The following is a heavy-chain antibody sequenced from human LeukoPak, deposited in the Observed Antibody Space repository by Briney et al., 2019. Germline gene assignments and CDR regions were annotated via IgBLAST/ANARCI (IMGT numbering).Heavy chain of an antibody. CDR1: GGSISSYY. Sequence: PSETLSLTCTVSGGSISSYYWSWIRQPPGKGLEWIGYIYYSGSTNYNPSLKSRVTISVDTSKNQFSLKLSSVTAADTAVYYCARVGWYGDYYYYYYMDVWGKGTTVTVSS. J-gene: IGHJ6*03. CDR2: IYYSGST. D-gene: IGHD6-19*01. CDR3: ARVGWYGDYYYYYYMDV. V-gene: IGHV4-59*08.